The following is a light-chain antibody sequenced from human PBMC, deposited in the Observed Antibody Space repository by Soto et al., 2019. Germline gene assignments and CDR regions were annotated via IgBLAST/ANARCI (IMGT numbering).Light chain of an antibody. V-gene: IGLV1-40*01. Sequence: QSALTQPPSVSEAPGQRVTISCTGSSSNIGAGYDVHWYQQLPGTAPKLLIYGNSNRSSGVPDRFSGSKSGTSASLAITGLQAEDEADYYCQSYDSSLSGSVFGGGTKLTVL. CDR1: SSNIGAGYD. CDR2: GNS. CDR3: QSYDSSLSGSV. J-gene: IGLJ3*02.